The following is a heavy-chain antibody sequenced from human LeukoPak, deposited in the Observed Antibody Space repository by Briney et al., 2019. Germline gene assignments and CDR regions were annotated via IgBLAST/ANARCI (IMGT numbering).Heavy chain of an antibody. V-gene: IGHV1-69*13. CDR2: IIPTYGTP. J-gene: IGHJ4*02. CDR1: GGTFSNNA. CDR3: VREFDH. Sequence: ASVKVSCKASGGTFSNNAFTWVRPAPGQGLEWMGGIIPTYGTPNIAQKFQGRVTITANELTTTAFMELGGLRTEDTAMYYCVREFDHWGQGTLVTVSS.